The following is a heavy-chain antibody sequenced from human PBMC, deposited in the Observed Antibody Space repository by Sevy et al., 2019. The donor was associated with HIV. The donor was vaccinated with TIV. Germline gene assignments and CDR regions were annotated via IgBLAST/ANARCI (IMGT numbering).Heavy chain of an antibody. CDR2: IKQDGSEK. Sequence: GGSLRLSCAASGFTFSSYWMSWVRQAPGKGLEWVANIKQDGSEKYYVDSVKGRFTISRDNAKNSLYLQMNSLRAEDTAVYYCARGCHYYDSSGYSLVRPEGAFDIWGQGTMVTVSS. J-gene: IGHJ3*02. CDR1: GFTFSSYW. CDR3: ARGCHYYDSSGYSLVRPEGAFDI. D-gene: IGHD3-22*01. V-gene: IGHV3-7*01.